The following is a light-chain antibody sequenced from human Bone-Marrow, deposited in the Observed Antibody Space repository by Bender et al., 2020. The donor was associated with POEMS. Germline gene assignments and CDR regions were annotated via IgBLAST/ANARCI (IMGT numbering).Light chain of an antibody. V-gene: IGLV1-51*01. Sequence: QSVLTQPPSVSAAPGQKVTISCSGSSSNIGTNFVTWYQQFPGSAPKLLIYDNNKRASGIPDRFSGSKSDTSATLVITGLQTGDEADYYCGTWDDSLNADWVFGGGTKLTVL. CDR3: GTWDDSLNADWV. CDR2: DNN. CDR1: SSNIGTNF. J-gene: IGLJ3*02.